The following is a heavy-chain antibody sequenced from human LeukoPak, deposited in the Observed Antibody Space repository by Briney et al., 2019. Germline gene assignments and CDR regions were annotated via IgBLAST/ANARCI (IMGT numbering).Heavy chain of an antibody. CDR2: INSDGSST. Sequence: AGGSLRLSCAASGFTFSSYAMHWVRQAPGKGLVWVSRINSDGSSTSYADSVKGRFTISRDNAKNTLYLQMNSLRAENTAVYYCHFSIAVAGTDAFDIWGQGTMVTVSS. CDR1: GFTFSSYA. V-gene: IGHV3-74*01. CDR3: HFSIAVAGTDAFDI. J-gene: IGHJ3*02. D-gene: IGHD6-19*01.